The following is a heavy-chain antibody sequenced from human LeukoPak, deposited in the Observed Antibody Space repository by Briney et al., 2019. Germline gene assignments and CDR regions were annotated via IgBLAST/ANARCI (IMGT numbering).Heavy chain of an antibody. CDR2: IYYSGST. CDR1: GGSISNYY. CDR3: ARQGYSSGWYVDY. Sequence: SETLSLTCTVSGGSISNYYWSWIRQPPGKGLEWIGYIYYSGSTNYNPSLKSRVTISVDTSKNQFSLKLSSVTAADTAVYYCARQGYSSGWYVDYWGQGTLVTVSS. V-gene: IGHV4-59*08. D-gene: IGHD6-19*01. J-gene: IGHJ4*02.